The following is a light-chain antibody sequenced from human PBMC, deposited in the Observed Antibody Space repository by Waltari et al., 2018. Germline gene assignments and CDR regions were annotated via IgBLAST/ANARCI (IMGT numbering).Light chain of an antibody. CDR3: QQYKNWPWT. Sequence: EIVMTQSPATLSVSPGERATLSCRASQSVSSNLAWYQHKPGQAPRLLIYGASTRATGIPARLSGSGSGTEFTLTISSLQSEDFAVYYCQQYKNWPWTFGLGTKVEIK. CDR1: QSVSSN. CDR2: GAS. V-gene: IGKV3-15*01. J-gene: IGKJ1*01.